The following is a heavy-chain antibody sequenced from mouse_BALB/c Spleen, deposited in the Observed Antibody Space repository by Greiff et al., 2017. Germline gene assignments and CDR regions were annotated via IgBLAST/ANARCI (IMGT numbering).Heavy chain of an antibody. J-gene: IGHJ4*01. CDR3: ARRTVVATLDY. CDR1: GYAFSSYW. D-gene: IGHD1-1*01. CDR2: IYPGDGDT. V-gene: IGHV1-80*01. Sequence: VQGVESGAELVRPGSSVKISCKASGYAFSSYWMNWVKQRPGQGLEWIGQIYPGDGDTNYNGKFKGKATLTADKSSSTAYMQLSSLTSEDSAVYFCARRTVVATLDYWGQGTSVTVSS.